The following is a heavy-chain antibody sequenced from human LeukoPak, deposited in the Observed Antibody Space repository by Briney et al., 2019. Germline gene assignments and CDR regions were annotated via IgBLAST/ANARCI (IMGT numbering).Heavy chain of an antibody. V-gene: IGHV5-51*01. CDR3: ARRLTLNAPITMIVQDAFDI. CDR1: GYSFTSYW. Sequence: GESLKISCKGSGYSFTSYWIGWVRQMPGKGLEWMGIIYPGDSDTRYSPSFQGQVTISADKSISTAYLQWSSLKASDTAMYYCARRLTLNAPITMIVQDAFDIWGQGTMVTVSS. D-gene: IGHD3-22*01. CDR2: IYPGDSDT. J-gene: IGHJ3*02.